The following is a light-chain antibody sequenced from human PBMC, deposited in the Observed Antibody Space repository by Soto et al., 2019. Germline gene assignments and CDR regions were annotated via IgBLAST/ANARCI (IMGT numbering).Light chain of an antibody. CDR3: QQYHTYSRT. Sequence: DIQMTQSPSTLSVSVGDRATISCRASQSISTCLAWYQQKPGEAPKLLIYEGSTLQSGVPSRFSGSGSGTEFTLTISRLQPDDFATFYCQQYHTYSRTFGQGTKVEVK. V-gene: IGKV1-5*03. CDR1: QSISTC. J-gene: IGKJ1*01. CDR2: EGS.